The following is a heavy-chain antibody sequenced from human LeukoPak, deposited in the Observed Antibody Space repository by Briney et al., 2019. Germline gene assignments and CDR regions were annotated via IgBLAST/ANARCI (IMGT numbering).Heavy chain of an antibody. CDR2: IIPIFGTA. J-gene: IGHJ5*02. CDR3: ARLFLQLWLFDP. Sequence: EASVKVSCKASGGTFSSYAISWVRQAPGQGPEWMGGIIPIFGTANYAQKFQGRVTITADESTSTAYMGLSSLRSEDTAVYYCARLFLQLWLFDPWGQGTLVTVSS. D-gene: IGHD5-18*01. V-gene: IGHV1-69*13. CDR1: GGTFSSYA.